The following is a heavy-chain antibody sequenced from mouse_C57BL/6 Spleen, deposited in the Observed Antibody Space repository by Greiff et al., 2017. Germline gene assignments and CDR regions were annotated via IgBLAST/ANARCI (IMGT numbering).Heavy chain of an antibody. V-gene: IGHV5-9-1*02. CDR1: GFTFSSYA. CDR3: TRAEDDYAWFAY. J-gene: IGHJ3*01. Sequence: EVKLMESGEGLVKPGGSLKLSCAASGFTFSSYAMSWVRQTPEKRLEWVAYISSGGDYIYYADTVKGRFTISRDNARNTLYLQMSSLKSEDTAMYYCTRAEDDYAWFAYWGQGTLVTVSA. CDR2: ISSGGDYI. D-gene: IGHD2-4*01.